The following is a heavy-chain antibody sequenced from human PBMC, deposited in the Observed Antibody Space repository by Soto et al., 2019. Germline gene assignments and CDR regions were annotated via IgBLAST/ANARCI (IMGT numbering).Heavy chain of an antibody. D-gene: IGHD2-2*01. CDR3: AREEKSSTSCCGSSFDY. CDR2: INAGNGNT. Sequence: ASVKVSSKASGYSFTGYALHWVRQAPGQRLEWMGWINAGNGNTKYSQKFQGRVTITRDTSASTAYMELSSLRSEDTAVYYCAREEKSSTSCCGSSFDYWGQGTLVTVSS. V-gene: IGHV1-3*01. CDR1: GYSFTGYA. J-gene: IGHJ4*02.